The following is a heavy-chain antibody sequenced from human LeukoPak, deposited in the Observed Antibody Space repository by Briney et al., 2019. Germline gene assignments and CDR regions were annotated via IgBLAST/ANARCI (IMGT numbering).Heavy chain of an antibody. CDR2: IKNDGSST. V-gene: IGHV3-74*01. CDR3: ARDNWNYDHYFDH. D-gene: IGHD1-7*01. J-gene: IGHJ4*02. Sequence: GGSLRLSCAASGFTFSSYWMHWVRQAPGKGLVWVARIKNDGSSTSYADSVKGRFTISRDNAKNTVYLQMNSLRAEDTAVYFCARDNWNYDHYFDHWGQGTLVTVSS. CDR1: GFTFSSYW.